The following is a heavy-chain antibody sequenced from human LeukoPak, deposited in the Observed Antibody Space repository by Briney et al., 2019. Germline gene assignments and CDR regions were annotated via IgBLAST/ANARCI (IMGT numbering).Heavy chain of an antibody. CDR1: GFTFSSYT. V-gene: IGHV3-21*01. CDR2: ISSSSSYI. CDR3: AAFGSTSDV. J-gene: IGHJ6*04. Sequence: PGGSLRLSCAASGFTFSSYTMNWVRQAPGKGLQSVSSISSSSSYIHYADSVKGRFTISRDNAKNSLYLQMNSLRAEDTAVYYCAAFGSTSDVWGKGTTVTVSS. D-gene: IGHD2-2*01.